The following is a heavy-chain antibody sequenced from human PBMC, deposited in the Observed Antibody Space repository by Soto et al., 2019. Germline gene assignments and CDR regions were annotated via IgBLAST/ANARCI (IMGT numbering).Heavy chain of an antibody. CDR3: AKGAGRTTVTTREL. Sequence: GGSLRLSCAASGFTFTAYAMSWVRQAPGKGLEWVSGISGTGATTYYADSVKGRLTISRDNSKDTLFLQMNSLGAEDTAVYYCAKGAGRTTVTTRELGGQGALVTVSS. CDR1: GFTFTAYA. D-gene: IGHD4-17*01. V-gene: IGHV3-23*01. J-gene: IGHJ4*02. CDR2: ISGTGATT.